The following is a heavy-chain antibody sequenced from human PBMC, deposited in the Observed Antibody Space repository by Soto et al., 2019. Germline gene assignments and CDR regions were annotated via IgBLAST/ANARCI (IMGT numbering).Heavy chain of an antibody. D-gene: IGHD2-2*01. J-gene: IGHJ5*02. CDR1: GDYLHVGGYC. V-gene: IGHV4-30-4*01. CDR3: GRDLTSNANCIDP. Sequence: PSETLSLTCSVSGDYLHVGGYCWTWILQRPGKGLEWMGYIYYTGKTYYNPSLESRLTMSVDRSKNQFSLRLTSVTAADTAVYFCGRDLTSNANCIDPWGQGTLVTVSS. CDR2: IYYTGKT.